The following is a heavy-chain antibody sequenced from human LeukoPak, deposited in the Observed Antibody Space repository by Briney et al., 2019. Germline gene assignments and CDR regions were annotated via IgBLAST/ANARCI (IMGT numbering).Heavy chain of an antibody. CDR1: GYTFTNYY. CDR3: VHLLYYYDSSGYYRGFDY. CDR2: INPSGGST. V-gene: IGHV1-46*01. D-gene: IGHD3-22*01. Sequence: ASVKVSCKASGYTFTNYYIHWVRQAPGQGLEWMGIINPSGGSTSYAQKFQGRVTMTRDTSTSTVYMELSSLRSEDTAVYYCVHLLYYYDSSGYYRGFDYWGQGTLVTVSS. J-gene: IGHJ4*02.